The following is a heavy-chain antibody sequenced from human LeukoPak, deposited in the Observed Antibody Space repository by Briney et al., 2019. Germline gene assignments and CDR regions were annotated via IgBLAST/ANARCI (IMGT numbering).Heavy chain of an antibody. J-gene: IGHJ4*02. V-gene: IGHV3-15*04. CDR2: IESKTDGGTT. CDR1: GFTFSNAW. D-gene: IGHD3-10*01. Sequence: TGGSLRLSRAASGFTFSNAWMSWVRQAPGKGLEWVGRIESKTDGGTTDYAAPVKGRFTISRDDSKNTLYLQMNSLKTEDTAVYYCTTVSLWFGELFYYWGQGTLVTVSS. CDR3: TTVSLWFGELFYY.